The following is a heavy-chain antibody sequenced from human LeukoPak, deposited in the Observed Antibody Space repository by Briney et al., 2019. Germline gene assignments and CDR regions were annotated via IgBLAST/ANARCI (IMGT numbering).Heavy chain of an antibody. Sequence: SQTLSLTCAISGDSVSSNSAAWNWIRQSPSRGLEWLGRTYYRSKWYNDYAVSVKSRITINPDTSKNQFSLKLSSVTAADTAVYYCARVEPPKVGATVFDYWGQGTLVTVSS. J-gene: IGHJ4*02. CDR2: TYYRSKWYN. V-gene: IGHV6-1*01. CDR3: ARVEPPKVGATVFDY. D-gene: IGHD1-26*01. CDR1: GDSVSSNSAA.